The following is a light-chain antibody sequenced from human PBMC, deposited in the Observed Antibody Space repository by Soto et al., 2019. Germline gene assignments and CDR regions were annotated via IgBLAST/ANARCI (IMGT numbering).Light chain of an antibody. V-gene: IGLV2-8*01. CDR1: SSDVGGYNY. Sequence: QSVLTQPPSASGSPGQSVAISCTGTSSDVGGYNYVSWYQQHPGKAPKILIYEGSKRPSGVSNRFSGSKSGNTASLTISGLQAEDEADYFCSSYVGDSAYAFGTGTKVTVL. J-gene: IGLJ1*01. CDR3: SSYVGDSAYA. CDR2: EGS.